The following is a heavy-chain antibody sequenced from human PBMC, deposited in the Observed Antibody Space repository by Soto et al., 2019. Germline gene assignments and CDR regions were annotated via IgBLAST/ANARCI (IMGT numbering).Heavy chain of an antibody. CDR3: AKLIAVANNNWFDP. D-gene: IGHD6-19*01. CDR2: IIPIFGTT. Sequence: ASVKVSCKASGGTFSSYAISWVRQAPGQGLEWMGGIIPIFGTTNYAQKFQGRVTITADESTSTAYMELSSLRSEDTAVYYCAKLIAVANNNWFDPWGQGTLVTVSS. CDR1: GGTFSSYA. V-gene: IGHV1-69*13. J-gene: IGHJ5*02.